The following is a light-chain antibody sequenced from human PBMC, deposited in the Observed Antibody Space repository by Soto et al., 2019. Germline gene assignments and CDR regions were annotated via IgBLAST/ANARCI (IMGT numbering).Light chain of an antibody. CDR2: GAS. CDR1: QSVSSN. J-gene: IGKJ2*01. CDR3: QQYNTWPRT. Sequence: EIVMTQSPATLSVSPGERATLSCRASQSVSSNLAWYQQKPGQAPRLLIYGASTRATGIPARFSGSGSGTEFTLTIRSLQSEDFAVYYCQQYNTWPRTFGQGTKLEIK. V-gene: IGKV3-15*01.